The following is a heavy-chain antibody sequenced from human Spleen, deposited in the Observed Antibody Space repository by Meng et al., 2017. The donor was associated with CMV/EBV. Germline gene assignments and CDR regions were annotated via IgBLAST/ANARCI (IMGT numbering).Heavy chain of an antibody. V-gene: IGHV4-34*01. CDR1: GGSFSDYL. CDR3: ARDGYSGYLSGWFDP. J-gene: IGHJ5*02. Sequence: SETLSLTCAVYGGSFSDYLWSWIRQPPGKGLEWIGQINHSGSTTYNPSLKSRVTISVDTSKNQFSLRLRSVTAADTAVYYCARDGYSGYLSGWFDPWGQGTLVTVSS. CDR2: INHSGST. D-gene: IGHD5-12*01.